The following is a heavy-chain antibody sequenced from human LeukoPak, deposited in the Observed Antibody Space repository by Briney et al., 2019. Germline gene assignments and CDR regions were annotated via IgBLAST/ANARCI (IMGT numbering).Heavy chain of an antibody. V-gene: IGHV3-53*01. CDR1: GFTVSSNY. D-gene: IGHD3-22*01. CDR2: IYTGGST. Sequence: PGGSLRLSCAASGFTVSSNYMSWVRQAPGKGLEWISVIYTGGSTYYADSVKGRFTISRDNSKNTLYLQMNSLRAEDTAAYYCARVGSGYYYSSPDGMDVWGQGTTVTVSS. J-gene: IGHJ6*02. CDR3: ARVGSGYYYSSPDGMDV.